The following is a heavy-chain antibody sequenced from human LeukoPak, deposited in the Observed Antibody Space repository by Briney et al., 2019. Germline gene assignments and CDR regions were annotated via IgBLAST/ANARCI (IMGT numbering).Heavy chain of an antibody. CDR3: ARHGALRREMSIDY. J-gene: IGHJ4*02. V-gene: IGHV4-59*08. Sequence: SETLSLTCTVSGGSLSSYYWSWIRQPPGKGLEWIGYIYYSGSTNYNPSLKSRVTISVDTSKNQFSLKLSSVTAADTAVYYCARHGALRREMSIDYWGQGTLVTVSS. CDR1: GGSLSSYY. D-gene: IGHD5-24*01. CDR2: IYYSGST.